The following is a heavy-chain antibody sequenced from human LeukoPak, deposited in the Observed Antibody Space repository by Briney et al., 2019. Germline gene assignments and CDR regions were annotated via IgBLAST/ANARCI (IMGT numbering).Heavy chain of an antibody. CDR3: ARVAGYPNYYFDY. J-gene: IGHJ4*02. V-gene: IGHV4-31*03. Sequence: SETLSLTSPVSAGSTGSGGYFCDWILQHPGNGLEWTGYIYYSGSTYYNPSLKSRVTISVDTSKNQFSLKLSSVTAADTAVYYCARVAGYPNYYFDYWGQGTLVTVSS. CDR2: IYYSGST. D-gene: IGHD5-12*01. CDR1: AGSTGSGGYF.